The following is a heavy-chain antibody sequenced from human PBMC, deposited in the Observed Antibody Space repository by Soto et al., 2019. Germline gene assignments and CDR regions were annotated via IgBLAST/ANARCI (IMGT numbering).Heavy chain of an antibody. CDR2: INHSGST. Sequence: AXXTLSLPFAVYGGSFSGYYWTWIRQPPGTGLEWIGEINHSGSTNYNPSLKSRVTISVDTSKNQFSLKLTSVTAADTAVYYCARDKITGLFDYWGQGTLVTVSS. J-gene: IGHJ4*02. CDR3: ARDKITGLFDY. CDR1: GGSFSGYY. V-gene: IGHV4-34*01. D-gene: IGHD2-8*02.